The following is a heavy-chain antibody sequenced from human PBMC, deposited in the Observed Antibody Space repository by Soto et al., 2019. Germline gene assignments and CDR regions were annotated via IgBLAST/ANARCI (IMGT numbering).Heavy chain of an antibody. CDR2: INPIFGTA. D-gene: IGHD3-9*01. CDR3: ARDLADYDILTGSVLYYYYGMDV. Sequence: GASVKVSCKASGYTFTGYYMHWVRQAPGQGLEWMGWINPIFGTANYAQKFQGRVTITADESTSTAYMELSSLRSEDTAVYYCARDLADYDILTGSVLYYYYGMDVWGQGTTVTVSS. CDR1: GYTFTGYY. V-gene: IGHV1-69*13. J-gene: IGHJ6*02.